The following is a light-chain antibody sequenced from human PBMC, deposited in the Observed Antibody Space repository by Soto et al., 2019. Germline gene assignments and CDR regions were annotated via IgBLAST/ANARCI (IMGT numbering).Light chain of an antibody. CDR3: QQRSNWLT. Sequence: DIQMTQSPSTLSAPLGDTVTITCRASQNISTWSAWYQQRPGKAPKLLIFHASSLESGVPSRLSGSGSGTEFTLTISSLEPEDFSVYYCQQRSNWLTFGQGTRLEIK. CDR1: QNISTW. CDR2: HAS. J-gene: IGKJ5*01. V-gene: IGKV1-5*01.